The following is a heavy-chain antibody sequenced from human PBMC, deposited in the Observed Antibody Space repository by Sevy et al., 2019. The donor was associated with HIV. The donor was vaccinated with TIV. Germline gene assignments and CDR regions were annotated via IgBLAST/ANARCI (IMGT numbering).Heavy chain of an antibody. CDR2: INSDGSST. V-gene: IGHV3-74*01. J-gene: IGHJ4*02. Sequence: GGSLRLSCAASGFTFSSYWMHWVRQAPGKGLVWVSRINSDGSSTSYADSVKGRFTISRDNAKNTLYLQMNSRRAEDTAVYYCARDPYGDYYFDYWGQGTLVTVSS. D-gene: IGHD4-17*01. CDR1: GFTFSSYW. CDR3: ARDPYGDYYFDY.